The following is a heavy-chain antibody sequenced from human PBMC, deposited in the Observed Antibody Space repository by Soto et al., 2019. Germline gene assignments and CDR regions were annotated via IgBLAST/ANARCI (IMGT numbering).Heavy chain of an antibody. J-gene: IGHJ4*02. CDR2: INSDGSVT. V-gene: IGHV3-74*01. Sequence: GSMRLSCAASGFTFSSYWMSWVRQVPGKGLVWVSRINSDGSVTNYADSVKGRFTISRDNAKNTLYLQMNSLRVEDTAVYYCARGLVGSSVIVYWGQGTLVTVSS. CDR3: ARGLVGSSVIVY. D-gene: IGHD1-26*01. CDR1: GFTFSSYW.